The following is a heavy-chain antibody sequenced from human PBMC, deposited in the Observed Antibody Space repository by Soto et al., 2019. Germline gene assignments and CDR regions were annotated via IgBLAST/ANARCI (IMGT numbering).Heavy chain of an antibody. CDR1: GYSFTTYW. CDR3: ARLEKWYYNYYGLDV. CDR2: IDPGDSST. V-gene: IGHV5-10-1*01. J-gene: IGHJ6*02. D-gene: IGHD1-26*01. Sequence: GESLKISCQGSGYSFTTYWISWVRQMPGKGLEWMGKIDPGDSSTNYSPSFRGHITISVDRSINTAHLQFSSLKAADTAVYYCARLEKWYYNYYGLDVWGQGTMVTVSS.